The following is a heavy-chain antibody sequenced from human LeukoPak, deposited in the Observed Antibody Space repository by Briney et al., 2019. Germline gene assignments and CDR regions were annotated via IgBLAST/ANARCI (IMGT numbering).Heavy chain of an antibody. D-gene: IGHD1-26*01. J-gene: IGHJ4*02. CDR1: GFTFSSYW. Sequence: GGSLRLSCAASGFTFSSYWMHWVRQAPGKGVVWVSRINCDGSSTSYADSVKGRFPISRDNAKNTLYLQMNSLRAEDTAVYYCARAPRYSGSYYPFDYWGQGTLVTVSS. CDR2: INCDGSST. V-gene: IGHV3-74*01. CDR3: ARAPRYSGSYYPFDY.